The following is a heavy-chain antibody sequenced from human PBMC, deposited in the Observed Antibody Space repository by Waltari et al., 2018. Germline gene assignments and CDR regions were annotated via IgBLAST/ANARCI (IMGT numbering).Heavy chain of an antibody. CDR1: GYSISSGYY. D-gene: IGHD3-10*01. V-gene: IGHV4-38-2*01. CDR2: IYHSGST. Sequence: QVQLQESGPGLVKPSETLSLTCAVSGYSISSGYYWGWIRQPPGKGLEWIGSIYHSGSTYSNPSLKSRVTISVDTSKNQFSLKLSSVTAADTAVYYCATPEVYGSGSYTFDYWGQGTLVTVSS. J-gene: IGHJ4*02. CDR3: ATPEVYGSGSYTFDY.